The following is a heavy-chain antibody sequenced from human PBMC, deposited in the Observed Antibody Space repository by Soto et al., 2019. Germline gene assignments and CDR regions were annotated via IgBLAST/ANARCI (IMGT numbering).Heavy chain of an antibody. J-gene: IGHJ6*02. V-gene: IGHV3-30*18. CDR3: AKDRLRGGFLTTATTNGMDV. CDR2: ISYDGSNK. D-gene: IGHD1-26*01. Sequence: GSLRLSCAASGFTFSSYGMHWVRQAPGKGLEWVALISYDGSNKYYVDSVKGRFTISRDNSKNTLFLQMNSLRAGDTAVYYCAKDRLRGGFLTTATTNGMDVWGQGTTVTAP. CDR1: GFTFSSYG.